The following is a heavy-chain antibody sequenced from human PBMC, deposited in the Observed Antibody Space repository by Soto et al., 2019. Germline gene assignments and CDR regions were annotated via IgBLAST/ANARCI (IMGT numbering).Heavy chain of an antibody. CDR2: ISWNSGSI. CDR3: AKDIRYYYDSSSYLDV. J-gene: IGHJ6*02. Sequence: PGGSLRLSCAASGFTFDDYAMYWVRQAPGKGLEWVSGISWNSGSIGYADSVKGRFTISRDNAKNSLYLQMNSLRAEDTALYYCAKDIRYYYDSSSYLDVWGQRTTVTVSS. CDR1: GFTFDDYA. V-gene: IGHV3-9*01. D-gene: IGHD3-22*01.